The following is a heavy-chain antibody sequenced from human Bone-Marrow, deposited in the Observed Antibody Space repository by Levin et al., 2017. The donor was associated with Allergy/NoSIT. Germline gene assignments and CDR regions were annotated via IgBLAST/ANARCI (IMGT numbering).Heavy chain of an antibody. J-gene: IGHJ6*02. CDR3: GGEYCGGDSCYWPPLYCYGMGL. Sequence: ASVKVSCKASGYTFTNYYIHWVRRAPGQGLEWMGKINPSGGGTIYTQKFQGRLSMTRDTSTSTVYMELRSLRSEDTAVYYCGGEYCGGDSCYWPPLYCYGMGLWGQGTTVTVSS. D-gene: IGHD2-15*01. V-gene: IGHV1-46*01. CDR1: GYTFTNYY. CDR2: INPSGGGT.